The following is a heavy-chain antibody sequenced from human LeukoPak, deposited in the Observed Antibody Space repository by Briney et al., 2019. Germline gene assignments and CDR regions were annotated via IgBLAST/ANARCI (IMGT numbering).Heavy chain of an antibody. J-gene: IGHJ4*02. Sequence: PGGSLRLSCQASGFTFKDSWMYWVRQAPGQGLLWVSRINGDGSDISHVDSVKGRFTISRDNGKNTLYLQMNSLRVEDTAVYYCARGGSGYDDARDYWGQGTLVTVSS. V-gene: IGHV3-74*01. CDR1: GFTFKDSW. D-gene: IGHD5-12*01. CDR2: INGDGSDI. CDR3: ARGGSGYDDARDY.